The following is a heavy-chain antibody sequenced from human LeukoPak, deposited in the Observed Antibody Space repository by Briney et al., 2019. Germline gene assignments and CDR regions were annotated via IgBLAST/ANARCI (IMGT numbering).Heavy chain of an antibody. D-gene: IGHD3-10*01. Sequence: KPSETLSLTCIVSGGSISSYYWSWIRQPPGKGLEWIGYVYYSGNTNYNPSLKNRVTISIDTSKNQFSLKLSSVTAADTAVYYCAAIRGPRYFDYWGQGTLVTVSS. CDR1: GGSISSYY. J-gene: IGHJ4*02. CDR2: VYYSGNT. CDR3: AAIRGPRYFDY. V-gene: IGHV4-59*01.